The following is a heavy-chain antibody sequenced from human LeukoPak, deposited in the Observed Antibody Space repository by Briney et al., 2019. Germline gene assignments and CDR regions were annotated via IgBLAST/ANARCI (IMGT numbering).Heavy chain of an antibody. CDR1: GYTFTSYD. Sequence: SVKVSCKASGYTFTSYDISWVRQAPGQGLEWMGGVIPIFGTANYAQKFQGRVTITADESTSTAYMELSSLRSEDTAVYYCARRDGTDYYDSSGYSYFQHWGQGTLVTVSS. J-gene: IGHJ1*01. CDR3: ARRDGTDYYDSSGYSYFQH. D-gene: IGHD3-22*01. V-gene: IGHV1-69*13. CDR2: VIPIFGTA.